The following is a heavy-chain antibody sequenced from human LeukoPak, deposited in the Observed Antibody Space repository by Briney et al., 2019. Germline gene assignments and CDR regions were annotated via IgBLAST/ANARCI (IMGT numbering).Heavy chain of an antibody. J-gene: IGHJ6*03. Sequence: GGSLRLSCAASGFTFSSYGMHWVRQAPGKGLEWVAVIWYDGSNKYYADSVKGRFTISRDNSKNTLYLQMNSLRAEDTAVYYCARELEAYGDYYYYYMDVWGKGTTVTVSS. CDR1: GFTFSSYG. D-gene: IGHD4-17*01. CDR3: ARELEAYGDYYYYYMDV. CDR2: IWYDGSNK. V-gene: IGHV3-33*08.